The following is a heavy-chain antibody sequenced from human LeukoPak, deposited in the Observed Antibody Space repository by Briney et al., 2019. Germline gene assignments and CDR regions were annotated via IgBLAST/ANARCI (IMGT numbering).Heavy chain of an antibody. Sequence: GGSLRLSCAASGFTFDDYGMSWVRQAPGKGLEWVSGINWNGGSTGYADSVKGRFTISRDNAKNSLYLQMNSLRAEDTALYYCARGWVDSSGWYPWRAGDYYYMDVWGKGTTVTVSS. CDR3: ARGWVDSSGWYPWRAGDYYYMDV. D-gene: IGHD6-19*01. CDR1: GFTFDDYG. J-gene: IGHJ6*03. V-gene: IGHV3-20*04. CDR2: INWNGGST.